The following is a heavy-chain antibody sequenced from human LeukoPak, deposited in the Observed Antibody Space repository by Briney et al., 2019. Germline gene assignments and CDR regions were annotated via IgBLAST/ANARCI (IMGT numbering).Heavy chain of an antibody. D-gene: IGHD3-10*01. J-gene: IGHJ3*02. Sequence: GASVKVSCKASGYTFNNYAISWVRQAPGQGLEWMGWINPNSGGTNYAQKFQGRVTMTRDTSISTAYMELSRLRSDDTAVYYCARVSSRSVINQLWFGDMVAFDIWGQGTMVTVSS. CDR1: GYTFNNYA. CDR2: INPNSGGT. CDR3: ARVSSRSVINQLWFGDMVAFDI. V-gene: IGHV1-2*02.